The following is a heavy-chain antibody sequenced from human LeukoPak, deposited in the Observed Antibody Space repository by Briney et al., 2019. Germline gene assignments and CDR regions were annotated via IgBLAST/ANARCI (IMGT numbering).Heavy chain of an antibody. V-gene: IGHV3-33*01. Sequence: PGRSLRLSCAASGFTFSSYGMHWVRQAPGKGLEWVAVIWYDGSNKYYADSVKGRFTISRDNSKNTLYLQMNSLRAEDTAVYYCARENSATAIVTWYSYYYMDVWGKGTTVTVSS. CDR1: GFTFSSYG. CDR3: ARENSATAIVTWYSYYYMDV. CDR2: IWYDGSNK. D-gene: IGHD5-18*01. J-gene: IGHJ6*03.